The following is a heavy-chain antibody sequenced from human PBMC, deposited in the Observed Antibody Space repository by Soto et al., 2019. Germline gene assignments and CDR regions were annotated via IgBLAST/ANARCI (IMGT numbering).Heavy chain of an antibody. V-gene: IGHV4-59*01. CDR3: ARAKSYYYYYMDV. Sequence: SETLSLTCTVSGGSISSYYWSWIRQPPGKGLEWIGYIYYSGSTNYNPSLKSRVTISVDTSKNQFSLKLSSVTAADTAVYYCARAKSYYYYYMDVWGKGTTVTVSS. CDR2: IYYSGST. J-gene: IGHJ6*03. CDR1: GGSISSYY.